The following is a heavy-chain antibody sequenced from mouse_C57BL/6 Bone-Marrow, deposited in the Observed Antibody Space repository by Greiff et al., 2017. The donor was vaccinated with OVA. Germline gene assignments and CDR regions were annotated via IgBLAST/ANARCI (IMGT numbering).Heavy chain of an antibody. D-gene: IGHD2-14*01. CDR2: IYPRSGNT. CDR3: AREGVRRRNYYAMDY. CDR1: GYTFTSYG. J-gene: IGHJ4*01. Sequence: QVQLKQSGAELARPGASVKLSCKASGYTFTSYGISWVKQRTGQGLEWIGEIYPRSGNTYYNEKFKGKATLTADKSSSTAYMELRSLTSEDSAVYFCAREGVRRRNYYAMDYWGQGTSVTVSS. V-gene: IGHV1-81*01.